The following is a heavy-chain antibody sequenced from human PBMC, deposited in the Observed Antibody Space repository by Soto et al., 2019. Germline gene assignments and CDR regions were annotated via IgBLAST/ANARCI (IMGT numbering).Heavy chain of an antibody. D-gene: IGHD2-8*01. V-gene: IGHV3-48*03. J-gene: IGHJ6*02. CDR2: ISSSGSTL. CDR3: ARGICTAGCYYYYYGMDV. CDR1: GFTFSSYE. Sequence: VQLVESGGGLVQPGGSLRLSCAASGFTFSSYEMNWVRQAPGKGLEWVSYISSSGSTLYYADSVKGRFTISRDNAKNSLYLQMNSLRAEDTAVYYCARGICTAGCYYYYYGMDVWGQGTTVTVSS.